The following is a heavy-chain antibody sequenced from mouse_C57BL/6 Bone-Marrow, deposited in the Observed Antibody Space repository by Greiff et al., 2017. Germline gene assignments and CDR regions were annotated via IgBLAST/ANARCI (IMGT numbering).Heavy chain of an antibody. V-gene: IGHV1-80*01. D-gene: IGHD2-1*01. CDR1: GYAFSSYW. CDR3: ARERMVKYYFDY. Sequence: QVQLKESGAELVKPGASVKISCKASGYAFSSYWMNWVKQRPGKGLEWIGQIYPGDGDTNYNGKFKGKATLTADKSSRTAYMQLSSLTSEDSAVYFCARERMVKYYFDYWGQGTTLTVSS. J-gene: IGHJ2*01. CDR2: IYPGDGDT.